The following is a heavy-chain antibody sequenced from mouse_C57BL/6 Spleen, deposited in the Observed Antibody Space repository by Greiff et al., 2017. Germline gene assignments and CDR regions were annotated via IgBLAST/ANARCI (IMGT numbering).Heavy chain of an antibody. CDR2: ISSGSSTI. V-gene: IGHV5-17*01. CDR3: ARPAGPYAMDY. J-gene: IGHJ4*01. CDR1: GFTFSDYG. D-gene: IGHD1-2*01. Sequence: EVKLMESGGGLVKPAGSLKLSCAASGFTFSDYGMHWVRQAPEKGLEWVAYISSGSSTIYYADTVKGRFTISRDNAKNTLFLQMTSLRSEDTAMYYCARPAGPYAMDYWGQGTSVTVSS.